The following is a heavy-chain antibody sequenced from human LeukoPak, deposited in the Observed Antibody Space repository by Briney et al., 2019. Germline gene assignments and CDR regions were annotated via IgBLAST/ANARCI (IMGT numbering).Heavy chain of an antibody. V-gene: IGHV3-66*02. J-gene: IGHJ6*03. D-gene: IGHD2-15*01. CDR2: IYSGGST. Sequence: GGSLRLSCAASGFTFSTYDMSWVRQAPGKGLEWVSVIYSGGSTYYADSVKGRFTISRDNSKNTLYLQMNSLRAEDTAVYYCARVWVVAATGTYYYYYYMDVWGKGTTVTVSS. CDR1: GFTFSTYD. CDR3: ARVWVVAATGTYYYYYYMDV.